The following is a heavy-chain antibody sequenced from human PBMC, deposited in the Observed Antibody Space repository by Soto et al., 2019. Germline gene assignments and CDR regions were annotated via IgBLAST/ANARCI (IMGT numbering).Heavy chain of an antibody. D-gene: IGHD2-15*01. Sequence: GGSLRLSCAASGFTFSSYDMHWVRQATGKGLDWVSAIGTAGDTYYPGSVKGRFTISRENAKNSLYLQMNSLRAEDTAVYYCARGPSCSGGSCYSPYFDFWGQGTLVTVSS. CDR2: IGTAGDT. V-gene: IGHV3-13*01. J-gene: IGHJ4*02. CDR3: ARGPSCSGGSCYSPYFDF. CDR1: GFTFSSYD.